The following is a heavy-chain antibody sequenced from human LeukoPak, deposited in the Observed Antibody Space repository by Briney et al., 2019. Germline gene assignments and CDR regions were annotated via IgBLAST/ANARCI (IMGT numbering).Heavy chain of an antibody. CDR1: GHSFSNYW. Sequence: GESLKISCQGSGHSFSNYWIAWVRQMPGKGPEWMAIIYPGDSDSRYSPSFQGHVTISADKSINTAYLHWNSLEASDSAIYYSARRDGNEFAYWGQGTLVTVSS. V-gene: IGHV5-51*01. CDR3: ARRDGNEFAY. J-gene: IGHJ4*02. CDR2: IYPGDSDS.